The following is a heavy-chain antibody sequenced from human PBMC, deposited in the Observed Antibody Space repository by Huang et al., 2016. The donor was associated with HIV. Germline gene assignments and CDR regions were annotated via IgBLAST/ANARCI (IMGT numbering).Heavy chain of an antibody. CDR3: ARAAGAFYYYYYYYMDV. V-gene: IGHV1-3*01. CDR2: IKAGNGNT. J-gene: IGHJ6*03. Sequence: QVQLVQSGAEVKKPGASVKVSCKASGYTFTSYAMHWVRQAPGQRLEWMGWIKAGNGNTKYSRKFQGRVTITRDTSASTAYMELSSLRSEDTAVYYCARAAGAFYYYYYYYMDVWGKGTTVTVSS. CDR1: GYTFTSYA. D-gene: IGHD6-13*01.